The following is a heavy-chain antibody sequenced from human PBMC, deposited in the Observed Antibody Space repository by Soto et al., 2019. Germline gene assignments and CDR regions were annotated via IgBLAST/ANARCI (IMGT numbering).Heavy chain of an antibody. V-gene: IGHV1-69*01. CDR1: GGTFNTYG. J-gene: IGHJ3*01. D-gene: IGHD1-26*01. Sequence: VQLVQSGAEVKEPGSSVKVSCKASGGTFNTYGITWVRQASGQGLEWMGGIIPISGTIKFAQKFQGRLTITPDESSSTAYMELSSLTSEDTAVYYCASRERVDAFDVWGQGTVVTVSS. CDR2: IIPISGTI. CDR3: ASRERVDAFDV.